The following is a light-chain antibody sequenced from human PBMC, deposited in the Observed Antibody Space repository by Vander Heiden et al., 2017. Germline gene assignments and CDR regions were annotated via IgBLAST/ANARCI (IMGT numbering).Light chain of an antibody. CDR1: QSVSSY. CDR3: QQRSNWPPLST. CDR2: DAS. Sequence: EIVLTQSPATLSLSPGERATLSCRASQSVSSYLAWYQQKPGQAPRLLIYDASNRATGIPARFSGSGSGTDFTLTISGLEPEDFAVYYCQQRSNWPPLSTFGQGTKLEIK. J-gene: IGKJ2*01. V-gene: IGKV3-11*01.